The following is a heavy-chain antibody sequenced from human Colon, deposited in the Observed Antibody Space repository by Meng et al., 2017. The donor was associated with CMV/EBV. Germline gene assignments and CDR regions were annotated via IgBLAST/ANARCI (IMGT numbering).Heavy chain of an antibody. Sequence: GESLKISCAASGFTFSHYSMNWVRQAPGKGLEWISYISSSTYTTYYLDFVKGRFTISRDNAKNSLYLQMNSLGAEDTAVYYCARASIPDTGMGLDNWGQGTQVTVSS. CDR1: GFTFSHYS. CDR3: ARASIPDTGMGLDN. CDR2: ISSSTYTT. V-gene: IGHV3-48*04. D-gene: IGHD2-8*02. J-gene: IGHJ4*02.